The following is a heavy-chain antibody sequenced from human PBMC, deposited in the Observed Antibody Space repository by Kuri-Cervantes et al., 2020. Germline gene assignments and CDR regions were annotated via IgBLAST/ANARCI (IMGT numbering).Heavy chain of an antibody. Sequence: SVKVSCKASGYTFSRYDINWVRQATGQGLKWMGGIIPIFGTANYAQKFQGRVTITTDESTSTAYMELSSLRSEDTAVYYCAREGAAARYFDYWGQGTLVTVSS. V-gene: IGHV1-69*05. CDR1: GYTFSRYD. CDR3: AREGAAARYFDY. D-gene: IGHD6-13*01. J-gene: IGHJ4*02. CDR2: IIPIFGTA.